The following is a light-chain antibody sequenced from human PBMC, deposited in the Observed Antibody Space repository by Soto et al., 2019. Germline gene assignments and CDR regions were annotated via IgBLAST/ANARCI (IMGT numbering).Light chain of an antibody. J-gene: IGLJ2*01. CDR1: SGHSNYA. V-gene: IGLV4-69*01. Sequence: QPVLTQSPSASASLGASVKLTCTLSSGHSNYAIAWHQQQPEKGPRFLMKLNSDVSHSKGDGIPDRFSGSSSGAERYLTISTLQSEDEADYYCQTWVTGIHIFGGGTKLTVL. CDR3: QTWVTGIHI. CDR2: LNSDVSH.